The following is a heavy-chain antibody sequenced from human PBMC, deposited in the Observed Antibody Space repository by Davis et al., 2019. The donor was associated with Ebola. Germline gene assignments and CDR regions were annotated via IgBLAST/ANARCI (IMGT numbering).Heavy chain of an antibody. J-gene: IGHJ4*02. CDR2: ISYDGSNK. Sequence: GESLNISCAASGFTFSSYGMHWVRQAPGKGLEWVAVISYDGSNKYYADSVKGRFTITRDNSKNTLYLHMNSLRAEDKAVYYCAKGVEMAIISFSDYWGQGTLVTVSS. CDR3: AKGVEMAIISFSDY. D-gene: IGHD5-24*01. CDR1: GFTFSSYG. V-gene: IGHV3-30*18.